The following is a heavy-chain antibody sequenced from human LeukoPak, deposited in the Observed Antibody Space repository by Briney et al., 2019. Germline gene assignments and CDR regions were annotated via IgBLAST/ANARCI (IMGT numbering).Heavy chain of an antibody. CDR3: AKGSSGWTSDAFDI. Sequence: PGRSLRLSRAASGFTFDDYAMHWVRQAPGKGLEWVSGISWNSGSIGYADSVKGRFTISRDNAKNSLYLQMNSLRAEDTALYYCAKGSSGWTSDAFDIWGQGTMVTVSS. J-gene: IGHJ3*02. V-gene: IGHV3-9*01. D-gene: IGHD6-19*01. CDR1: GFTFDDYA. CDR2: ISWNSGSI.